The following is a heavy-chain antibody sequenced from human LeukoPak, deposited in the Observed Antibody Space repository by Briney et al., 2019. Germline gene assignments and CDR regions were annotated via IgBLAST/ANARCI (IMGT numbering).Heavy chain of an antibody. V-gene: IGHV1-8*03. Sequence: ASVKVSCKASGYTFTSYDINWVRQTTGQGLEWMGWMNPNSGHTGFAQKFQGRVTITRDTSISTAYMELSSLRSEDTAVYYCARNVAGTGDFDYWGQGTLVTVSS. CDR2: MNPNSGHT. J-gene: IGHJ4*02. D-gene: IGHD6-19*01. CDR3: ARNVAGTGDFDY. CDR1: GYTFTSYD.